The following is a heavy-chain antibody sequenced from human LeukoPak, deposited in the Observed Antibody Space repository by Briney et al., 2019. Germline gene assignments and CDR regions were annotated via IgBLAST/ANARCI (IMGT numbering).Heavy chain of an antibody. V-gene: IGHV4-59*01. J-gene: IGHJ6*04. CDR2: IYYSGST. D-gene: IGHD1-7*01. CDR3: ASSRGTPYYYYYGMDV. Sequence: PSETLSLTCTVSGGSISSYYWSWIRQPPGKGLEWIGYIYYSGSTNYNPSLKSRVTISVGTSKNQFSLKLSSVTAADTAVYYCASSRGTPYYYYYGMDVWGKGTTVTVSS. CDR1: GGSISSYY.